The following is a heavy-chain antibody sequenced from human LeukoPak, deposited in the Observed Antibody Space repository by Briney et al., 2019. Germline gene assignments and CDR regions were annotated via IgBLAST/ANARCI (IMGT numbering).Heavy chain of an antibody. CDR2: IQSDGSNE. CDR3: ARGRYSYGHIQFDY. J-gene: IGHJ4*02. Sequence: GGSLRLSCAASRFAFTTYVMHWVRQAPGKGLEWVALIQSDGSNEYYADSVKGRFTISRDNSKNTLYLQMNSLRAEDTAVYYCARGRYSYGHIQFDYWGQGTLVTVSS. CDR1: RFAFTTYV. V-gene: IGHV3-30*02. D-gene: IGHD5-18*01.